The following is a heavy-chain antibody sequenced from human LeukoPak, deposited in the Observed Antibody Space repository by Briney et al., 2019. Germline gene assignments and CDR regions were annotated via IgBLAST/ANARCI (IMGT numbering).Heavy chain of an antibody. CDR2: IYYSGST. Sequence: SETLCLTCTVSGGSISSYYWSWIRQPPGKGLEWIGYIYYSGSTNYNPSLKSRVTISVDTSKNQFSLKLCSVTAADTAVYYFARNREYYYDSSGYPGAFDIWGQGTMVTVSS. CDR1: GGSISSYY. J-gene: IGHJ3*02. V-gene: IGHV4-59*08. CDR3: ARNREYYYDSSGYPGAFDI. D-gene: IGHD3-22*01.